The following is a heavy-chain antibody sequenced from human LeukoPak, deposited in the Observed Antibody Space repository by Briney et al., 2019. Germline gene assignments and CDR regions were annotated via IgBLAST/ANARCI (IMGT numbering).Heavy chain of an antibody. Sequence: PGGSLRLSCAASGFTFSSYGMHWVRRAPGKGLEWVAVIWYDGSNKYYADSVKGRFTISRDNSKNTLYLQMNSLRAEDTAVYYCARDKIGMDVWGQGTTVTVSS. V-gene: IGHV3-33*01. CDR1: GFTFSSYG. CDR2: IWYDGSNK. CDR3: ARDKIGMDV. J-gene: IGHJ6*02.